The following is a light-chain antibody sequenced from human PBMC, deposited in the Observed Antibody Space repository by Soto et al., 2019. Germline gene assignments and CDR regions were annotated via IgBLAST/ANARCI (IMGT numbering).Light chain of an antibody. J-gene: IGLJ2*01. CDR1: SSDVGGYNY. CDR3: SSFTSSSTLGV. CDR2: EVS. V-gene: IGLV2-14*01. Sequence: QSALTQPASVSGSPGQSITISCIGTSSDVGGYNYVSWYQQHPGKAPKLIIYEVSNRPSGLSNRFSGSKSGNTASLTISGLQAEDEADYYCSSFTSSSTLGVFGGGTKVTVL.